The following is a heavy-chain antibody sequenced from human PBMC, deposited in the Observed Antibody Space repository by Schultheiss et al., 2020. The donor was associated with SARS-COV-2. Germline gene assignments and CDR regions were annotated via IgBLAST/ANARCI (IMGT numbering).Heavy chain of an antibody. CDR3: ARGTLRAYCSSTSCPNWFDP. Sequence: SETLSLTCTVSGGSVSSGSYYWSWIRQPPGKGLEWIGYIYYSGSTNYNPSLKSRVTISVDTSKNQFSLKLSSVTAADTAVYYWARGTLRAYCSSTSCPNWFDPWGQGTLVTVSS. D-gene: IGHD2-2*01. CDR2: IYYSGST. CDR1: GGSVSSGSYY. J-gene: IGHJ5*02. V-gene: IGHV4-61*01.